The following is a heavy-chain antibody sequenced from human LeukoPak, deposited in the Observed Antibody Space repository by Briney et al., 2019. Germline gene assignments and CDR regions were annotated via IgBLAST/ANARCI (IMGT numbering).Heavy chain of an antibody. CDR1: GFTFSNYG. CDR3: ATGATSGSEAFDI. V-gene: IGHV3-33*01. D-gene: IGHD1-26*01. J-gene: IGHJ3*02. CDR2: IWFDGINK. Sequence: PGGSLRLSCAASGFTFSNYGMHWVRQASGKGLEWVAVIWFDGINKYYADSVKGRFTISRDNSKNTLFLQMNSLRAEDTAVYYCATGATSGSEAFDIWGQGTMVTVSS.